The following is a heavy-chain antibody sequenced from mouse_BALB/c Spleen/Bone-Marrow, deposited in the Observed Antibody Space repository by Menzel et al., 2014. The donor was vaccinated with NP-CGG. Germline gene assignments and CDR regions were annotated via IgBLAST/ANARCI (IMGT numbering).Heavy chain of an antibody. J-gene: IGHJ4*01. V-gene: IGHV1S22*01. D-gene: IGHD2-14*01. CDR1: GYTFTSYW. Sequence: GSELVRPGASVKLSCKASGYTFTSYWMHWVKQRPGQGLEWIGNIYPGSGSTSYDEKFKSKATLTVDTSSSTAYMQLSSLTSEDSAVYYCTRRYEIYYAMDYWGQGTSVTVSS. CDR3: TRRYEIYYAMDY. CDR2: IYPGSGST.